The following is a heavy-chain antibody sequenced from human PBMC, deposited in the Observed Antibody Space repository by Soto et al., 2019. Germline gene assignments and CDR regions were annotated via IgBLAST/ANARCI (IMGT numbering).Heavy chain of an antibody. V-gene: IGHV4-34*01. Sequence: ETLSLTCAVYGGSFSGHSWSWIRQPPGEGLEWIGEINDSGGTKYNPSLKSRVTISVDTSKNQFSLKLNSVTAADTAVYFCARVDDYWSQGTVVTVSS. CDR2: INDSGGT. CDR3: ARVDDY. CDR1: GGSFSGHS. J-gene: IGHJ4*02.